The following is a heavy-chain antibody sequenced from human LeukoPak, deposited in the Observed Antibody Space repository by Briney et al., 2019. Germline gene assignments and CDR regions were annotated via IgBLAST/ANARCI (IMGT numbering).Heavy chain of an antibody. Sequence: GGSLRLSCAASGFTFSSYAMSWVRQAPGKGLEWVSAISGSGGSTYYADSVKGRFTISRDNSKNTLYLQMKSLRAEDTAVYYCAKAFAFVGANFFDYWGQGTLVTVSS. V-gene: IGHV3-23*01. CDR1: GFTFSSYA. CDR2: ISGSGGST. CDR3: AKAFAFVGANFFDY. J-gene: IGHJ4*02. D-gene: IGHD1-26*01.